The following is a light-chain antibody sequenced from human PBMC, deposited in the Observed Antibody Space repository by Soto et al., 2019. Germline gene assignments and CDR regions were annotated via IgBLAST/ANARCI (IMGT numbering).Light chain of an antibody. CDR1: SSDIGGYNY. J-gene: IGLJ1*01. CDR2: DVT. CDR3: SSYTTTTTLYV. Sequence: HSVLTQSASVSGCPGQSITSCCTGASSDIGGYNYVSWYQQHPGKAPKLLMYDVTNRPSGISNRFSGSKSVNTASLPISGLQAEDAADYLCSSYTTTTTLYVIGTGTKVTV. V-gene: IGLV2-14*03.